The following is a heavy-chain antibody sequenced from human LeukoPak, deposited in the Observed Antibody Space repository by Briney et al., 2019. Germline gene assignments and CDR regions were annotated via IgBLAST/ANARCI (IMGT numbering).Heavy chain of an antibody. J-gene: IGHJ4*02. CDR1: GYTFTGYY. V-gene: IGHV1-2*02. CDR3: PRSITATGQ. D-gene: IGHD1-1*01. Sequence: SVKVSCKASGYTFTGYYIHWVRQAPGQGLESMGYINPDSGGTNYAQKFQDRFTITRDTYISTAYMPLSGLTSDATAGYFFPRSITATGQWGQGTLVTVSS. CDR2: INPDSGGT.